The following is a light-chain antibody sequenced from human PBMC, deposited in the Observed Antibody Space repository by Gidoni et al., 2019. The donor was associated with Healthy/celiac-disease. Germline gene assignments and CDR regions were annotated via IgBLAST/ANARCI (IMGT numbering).Light chain of an antibody. J-gene: IGKJ1*01. V-gene: IGKV1-39*01. CDR2: AAS. CDR3: QQTYRNLWT. CDR1: QRINRN. Sequence: DIPMTPAPASLSASVGDRVTITCRASQRINRNLYWYQQKPGKATKLLIYAASSLKGGVPSRFSGSGSGTDITLTISRLQPEDFATYYWQQTYRNLWTFGQGTKLEVK.